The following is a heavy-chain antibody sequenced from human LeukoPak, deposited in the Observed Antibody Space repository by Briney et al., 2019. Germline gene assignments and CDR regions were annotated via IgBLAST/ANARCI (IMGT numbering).Heavy chain of an antibody. CDR3: ASQLDGTLDY. CDR2: IKQDGSKQ. J-gene: IGHJ4*02. V-gene: IGHV3-7*02. CDR1: GLTFSNYW. D-gene: IGHD3/OR15-3a*01. Sequence: PGGSLRLSCAASGLTFSNYWMSWVRQAPGKGLEWVANIKQDGSKQYYVDSVKGRLTISRDNAKNSLYLQMNSLTAEDTAVYYCASQLDGTLDYWGQGTLVTVSS.